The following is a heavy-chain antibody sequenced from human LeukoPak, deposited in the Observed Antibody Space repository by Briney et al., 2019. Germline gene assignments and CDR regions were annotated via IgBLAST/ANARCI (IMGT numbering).Heavy chain of an antibody. Sequence: QPGGSPRLSCAASGFTFSRYAMSWVRQAPGKGLEWVSAIGGSGANTYYADSVKGRFTISRDNSKSTLSLQMNSLRAEDTAVYYCTKDSSVPFGITDWGQGTLVTASS. CDR1: GFTFSRYA. CDR2: IGGSGANT. V-gene: IGHV3-23*01. J-gene: IGHJ4*02. D-gene: IGHD5/OR15-5a*01. CDR3: TKDSSVPFGITD.